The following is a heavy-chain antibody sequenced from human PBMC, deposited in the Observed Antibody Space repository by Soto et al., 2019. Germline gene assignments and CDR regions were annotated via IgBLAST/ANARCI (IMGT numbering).Heavy chain of an antibody. Sequence: GASVKVSCKTSGYTFNTYGINWVRQAHGQGLELMGWISAYDGKTTYAEKFQGRVTLTTDTSTSTAYMELRSLRSDDTAIYYCARDPHEFWTSYWFDPWGQGTPVTVSS. CDR1: GYTFNTYG. D-gene: IGHD3-3*01. CDR2: ISAYDGKT. J-gene: IGHJ5*02. V-gene: IGHV1-18*01. CDR3: ARDPHEFWTSYWFDP.